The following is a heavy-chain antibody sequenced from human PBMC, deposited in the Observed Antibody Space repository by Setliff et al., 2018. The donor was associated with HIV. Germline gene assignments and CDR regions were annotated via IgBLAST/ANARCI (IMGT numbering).Heavy chain of an antibody. CDR3: AGGEVRSRYVSSRAPFCHYYYMDV. CDR2: INYSGST. Sequence: PSETLSLTCVVYGGSFSDYYWTWIRQPPEKGLEWIGKINYSGSTDYNSSLRSRVTISVDTSKNQIPLKLTSVTAADTAVYYCAGGEVRSRYVSSRAPFCHYYYMDVWGKGTTVTVSS. V-gene: IGHV4-34*01. J-gene: IGHJ6*03. CDR1: GGSFSDYY. D-gene: IGHD6-13*01.